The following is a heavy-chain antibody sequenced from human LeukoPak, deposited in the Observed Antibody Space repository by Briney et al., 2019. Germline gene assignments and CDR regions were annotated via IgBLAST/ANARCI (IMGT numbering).Heavy chain of an antibody. CDR3: ARSGSWVAVGYFDY. V-gene: IGHV4-39*07. Sequence: SETLSLTCTVSGGSVSSGSYYWSWIRQPPGKGLEWIGEINHSGSTNYNPSLKSRVTISVDTSKNQFSLKLSSVTAADTAVYYCARSGSWVAVGYFDYWGQGTLVTVSS. CDR1: GGSVSSGSYY. J-gene: IGHJ4*02. D-gene: IGHD2-15*01. CDR2: INHSGST.